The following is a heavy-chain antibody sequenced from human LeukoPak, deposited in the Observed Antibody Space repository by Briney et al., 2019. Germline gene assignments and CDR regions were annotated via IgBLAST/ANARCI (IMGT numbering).Heavy chain of an antibody. J-gene: IGHJ5*02. CDR3: ATEYSSSWCRSYEPTYNWFDP. Sequence: ASVKVSCKVSGYTLTELSMHWVRQAPGKGLEWMGGFDPEDGETIYAQKFQGRVTMTEDTSTDTAYMELSSLRSEDTAVYYCATEYSSSWCRSYEPTYNWFDPWGQGTLVTVSS. CDR2: FDPEDGET. CDR1: GYTLTELS. V-gene: IGHV1-24*01. D-gene: IGHD6-13*01.